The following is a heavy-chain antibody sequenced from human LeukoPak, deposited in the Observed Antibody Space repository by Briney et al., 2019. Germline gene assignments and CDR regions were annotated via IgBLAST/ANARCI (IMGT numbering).Heavy chain of an antibody. D-gene: IGHD2-15*01. J-gene: IGHJ6*01. Sequence: GGALRLSFAASGFTFSSYTMTWVRQAPGKGLGWVSYISSSSSYIYYADSVKGRFTSARDNAETSLYLQMNSLRAEDTAVYYCARGSEGYCSGGGCYYGMDVWGQGTTVTVSS. CDR3: ARGSEGYCSGGGCYYGMDV. V-gene: IGHV3-21*01. CDR2: ISSSSSYI. CDR1: GFTFSSYT.